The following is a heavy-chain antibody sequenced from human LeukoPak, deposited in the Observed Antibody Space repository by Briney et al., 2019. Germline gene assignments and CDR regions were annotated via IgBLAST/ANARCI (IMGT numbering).Heavy chain of an antibody. CDR1: GGSISSGSYY. J-gene: IGHJ3*02. D-gene: IGHD6-13*01. CDR3: ARDGYSSSWSPGAFDI. CDR2: IYTSGST. V-gene: IGHV4-61*02. Sequence: SKTLSLTCTVSGGSISSGSYYWSWIRQPAGKGLEWIGRIYTSGSTNYNPSLKSRVTISVDTSKNQFSLKLSSVTAADTAVYYCARDGYSSSWSPGAFDIWGQGTMVTVSS.